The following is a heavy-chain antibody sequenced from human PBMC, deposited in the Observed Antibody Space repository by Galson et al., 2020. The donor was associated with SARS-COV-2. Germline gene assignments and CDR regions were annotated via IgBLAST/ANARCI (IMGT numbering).Heavy chain of an antibody. CDR1: GFPFSTYS. J-gene: IGHJ6*02. V-gene: IGHV3-21*01. Sequence: NSGGSLRLSCAASGFPFSTYSMNWVRLAPGKGLEWVSSISTSSSYTYYVDSVTGRFSISRDNPRNSLYLQMNSLRAEDTAVYYCARDEGIRGSSEGRLYYGMDGWGQVATVTVSS. D-gene: IGHD5-18*01. CDR2: ISTSSSYT. CDR3: ARDEGIRGSSEGRLYYGMDG.